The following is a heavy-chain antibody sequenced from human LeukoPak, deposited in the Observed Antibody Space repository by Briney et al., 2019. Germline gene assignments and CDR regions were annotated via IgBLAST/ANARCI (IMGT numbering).Heavy chain of an antibody. CDR1: GGSISSGDYY. Sequence: SETLSLTCTVSGGSISSGDYYWSWIRQPPGKGLEWIGYIYYSGSTYYNPSLKGRVTISVDTSKNQFSLKLSSVTAADTAVYYCARDRGYYFDSSGPWGQGTLVTVSS. CDR2: IYYSGST. D-gene: IGHD3-22*01. J-gene: IGHJ5*02. CDR3: ARDRGYYFDSSGP. V-gene: IGHV4-30-4*01.